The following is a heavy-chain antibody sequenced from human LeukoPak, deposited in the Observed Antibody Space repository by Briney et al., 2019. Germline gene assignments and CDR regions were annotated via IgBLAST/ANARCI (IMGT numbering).Heavy chain of an antibody. CDR3: ARVYGDYQVDF. V-gene: IGHV3-30*03. D-gene: IGHD4-17*01. J-gene: IGHJ4*02. CDR1: GFTFSSYG. Sequence: GGSLRLSCAASGFTFSSYGMHWVRQAPGKGLEWVAVISYDGSNKYYADSVKGRFTISRDNSKNTLYLQMNSLRAEDTAVYYCARVYGDYQVDFWGQGTLVTVSS. CDR2: ISYDGSNK.